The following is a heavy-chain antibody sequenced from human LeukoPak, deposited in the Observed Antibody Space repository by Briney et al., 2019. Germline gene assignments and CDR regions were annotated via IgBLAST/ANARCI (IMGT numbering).Heavy chain of an antibody. V-gene: IGHV4-30-4*01. Sequence: SETLSLTCSVSGGTISSGDYDWTWIRQPPGKGLEWIGYIYHTGSTYYNPSHKSRITISLDTSKNQFSLRLNSVAAADTAVYYCARGGYVVNWFDPWGQGTLVTVSS. D-gene: IGHD5-12*01. CDR3: ARGGYVVNWFDP. CDR1: GGTISSGDYD. CDR2: IYHTGST. J-gene: IGHJ5*02.